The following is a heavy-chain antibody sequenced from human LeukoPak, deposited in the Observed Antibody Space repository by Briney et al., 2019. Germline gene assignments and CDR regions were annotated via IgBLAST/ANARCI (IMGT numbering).Heavy chain of an antibody. V-gene: IGHV1-2*02. Sequence: ASVKVSCKASGYTFNVYYMHWVRQAPGQGLEWMGWINPNSGGTNYAQKFQGRVTMTRDTSISTAYMELSRLRSDDTAVYYCARFSGPDAFDIWGQGTMVTVSS. J-gene: IGHJ3*02. CDR3: ARFSGPDAFDI. D-gene: IGHD6-25*01. CDR2: INPNSGGT. CDR1: GYTFNVYY.